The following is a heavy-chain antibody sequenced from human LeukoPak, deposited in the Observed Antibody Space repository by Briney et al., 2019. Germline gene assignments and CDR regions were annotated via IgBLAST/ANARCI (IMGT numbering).Heavy chain of an antibody. J-gene: IGHJ3*02. CDR2: INYSGST. CDR1: GGSISNYF. CDR3: ARLPLSIGERKDDAFDI. Sequence: PSETLSLTCTVSGGSISNYFWSWIRQPPGKGLEWIGNINYSGSTNYNPSLKSRVTMSVDTSKDQFSLKLSSVTAADTAVYYCARLPLSIGERKDDAFDIWGQGTMVTVSS. V-gene: IGHV4-59*08. D-gene: IGHD5/OR15-5a*01.